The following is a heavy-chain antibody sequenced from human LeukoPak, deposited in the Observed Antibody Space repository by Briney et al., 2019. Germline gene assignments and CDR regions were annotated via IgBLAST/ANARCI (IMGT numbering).Heavy chain of an antibody. J-gene: IGHJ4*02. Sequence: SQTLSLTCTVSSAAISRGSLYWNWIRQPAGKGLEWIGRVYTSGTTNYNPSLESRVTISVDSYRNHFSLKLSSMTDAAPDVYYCXTSPDYDSTGYDYWGQGTLVTVSS. V-gene: IGHV4-61*02. CDR3: XTSPDYDSTGYDY. D-gene: IGHD3-22*01. CDR1: SAAISRGSLY. CDR2: VYTSGTT.